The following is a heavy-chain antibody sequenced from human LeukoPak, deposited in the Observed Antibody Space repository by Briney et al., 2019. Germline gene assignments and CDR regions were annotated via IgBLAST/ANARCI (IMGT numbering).Heavy chain of an antibody. Sequence: GGSLRLSCAASGFTFSSYWMSWVRQAPGKRLEWVANIKQDGSEKYYVDSVKGRFTISRDNAKNSLYLQMNSLRAEDTAVYYCARYYYDSSGYYPYYFDYWGQGTLVTVSS. V-gene: IGHV3-7*01. CDR2: IKQDGSEK. CDR1: GFTFSSYW. J-gene: IGHJ4*02. D-gene: IGHD3-22*01. CDR3: ARYYYDSSGYYPYYFDY.